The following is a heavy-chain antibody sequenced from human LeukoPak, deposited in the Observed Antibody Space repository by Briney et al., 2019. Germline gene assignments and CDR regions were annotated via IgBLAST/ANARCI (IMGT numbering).Heavy chain of an antibody. CDR2: ISYDGSNK. J-gene: IGHJ6*02. CDR3: AKDPSGYGSGYYYGMDV. D-gene: IGHD3-10*01. V-gene: IGHV3-30*18. Sequence: PGGSLRLSCAASGFTFSSYGMHWVRQAPGKGLEWVAVISYDGSNKYYADSVKGRFTISRDNSKNTLYLQMNSLRAEDTAVYYCAKDPSGYGSGYYYGMDVWGQGTTVTVSS. CDR1: GFTFSSYG.